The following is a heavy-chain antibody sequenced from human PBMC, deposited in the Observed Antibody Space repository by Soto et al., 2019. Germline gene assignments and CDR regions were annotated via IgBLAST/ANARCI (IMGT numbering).Heavy chain of an antibody. D-gene: IGHD2-21*02. V-gene: IGHV4-4*07. J-gene: IGHJ4*02. CDR3: ARGPYCGTDCYFGV. Sequence: KLPETLSLTCTVFGGSISNFYWSWVRQPAGKGLEWIGRLYPSGTTNYNPSLKSRVTMSGDTSENQLSLRLTSVTAADTAVYYCARGPYCGTDCYFGVWGQGTLVTVSS. CDR1: GGSISNFY. CDR2: LYPSGTT.